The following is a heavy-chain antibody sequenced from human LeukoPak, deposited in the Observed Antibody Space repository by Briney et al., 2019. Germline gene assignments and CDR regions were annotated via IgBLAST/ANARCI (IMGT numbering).Heavy chain of an antibody. Sequence: GGSLRLSCAASGFTFSNAWMSWVRQAPGKGLEWVGRIKRKTDGGTTDYAAPVKGRFTISRDDSENTLYLQMNSLKTEDTAVYYCTTLYFWGQGTLVTVSS. J-gene: IGHJ4*02. V-gene: IGHV3-15*01. CDR3: TTLYF. CDR2: IKRKTDGGTT. CDR1: GFTFSNAW.